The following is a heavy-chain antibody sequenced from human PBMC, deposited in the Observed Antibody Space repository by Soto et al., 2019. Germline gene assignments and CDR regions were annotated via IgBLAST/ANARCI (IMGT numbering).Heavy chain of an antibody. J-gene: IGHJ4*02. CDR3: AREYCSSSSCFGVDY. D-gene: IGHD2-2*01. CDR1: GYTFTSYY. V-gene: IGHV1-46*01. CDR2: INPSGGST. Sequence: ASVKVSCKASGYTFTSYYMHWVRQAPGQGLEWMGIINPSGGSTSYAQKFQGRVTMTRDTSTSTVYMELRSLRPDDTAVYYCAREYCSSSSCFGVDYWGQGILVTVSS.